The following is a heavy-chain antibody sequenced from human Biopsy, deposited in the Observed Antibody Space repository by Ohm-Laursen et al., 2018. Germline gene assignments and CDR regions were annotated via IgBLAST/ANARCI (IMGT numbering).Heavy chain of an antibody. J-gene: IGHJ6*02. V-gene: IGHV1-8*02. CDR2: MNPNSGNT. CDR1: GYTFISYG. CDR3: ARGSFWFGGNYYYYGMDV. D-gene: IGHD3-10*01. Sequence: GASVKVSCKASGYTFISYGISWVRQATGQGLEWMGWMNPNSGNTDYAQKFQGRVTMTRNTSISTAYMELNSLRSEDTAVYYCARGSFWFGGNYYYYGMDVWGQGTTVTVSS.